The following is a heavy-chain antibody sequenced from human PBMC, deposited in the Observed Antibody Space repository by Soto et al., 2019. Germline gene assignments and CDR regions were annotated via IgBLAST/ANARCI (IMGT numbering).Heavy chain of an antibody. J-gene: IGHJ4*02. D-gene: IGHD3-3*01. CDR3: ASHYDMWSGYLSPVVY. V-gene: IGHV3-11*01. CDR1: GYTFSDYY. Sequence: QVQLVESGGDLVKPGGSLRLSCAASGYTFSDYYMSWIRQAPGKGLEWISYIDTSGTKIYYADSVKGRFTITRDNAKNSVYLEMNSVRDEDTAVYYCASHYDMWSGYLSPVVYWGQGTLVTVSS. CDR2: IDTSGTKI.